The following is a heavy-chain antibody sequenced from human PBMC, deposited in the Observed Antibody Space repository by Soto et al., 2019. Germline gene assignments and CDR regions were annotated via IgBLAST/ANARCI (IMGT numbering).Heavy chain of an antibody. Sequence: GGSLRLSCAASGFTFDDYAMHWVRQAPGKGLEWVSGISWNSGSIGYADSVKGRFTISRDNAKNSLYLQMNSLRAEDTALYYCAKDNAMVRGGIFDWGQGTLVTVSS. V-gene: IGHV3-9*01. CDR2: ISWNSGSI. J-gene: IGHJ4*02. D-gene: IGHD3-10*01. CDR1: GFTFDDYA. CDR3: AKDNAMVRGGIFD.